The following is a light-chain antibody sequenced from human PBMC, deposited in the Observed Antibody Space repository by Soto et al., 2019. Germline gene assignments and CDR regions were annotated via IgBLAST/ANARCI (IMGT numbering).Light chain of an antibody. V-gene: IGLV1-40*01. J-gene: IGLJ2*01. Sequence: QSVLTQPPSVSGAPGQRVTISCTGRSSNIGAGYDVHWYQQLPGTAPKLLIYGNSNRPSGVPDRFSGSKSGTSASLAITGLQAEDAADYYCQSYDSSLSGYVVFGGGTKLTVL. CDR2: GNS. CDR3: QSYDSSLSGYVV. CDR1: SSNIGAGYD.